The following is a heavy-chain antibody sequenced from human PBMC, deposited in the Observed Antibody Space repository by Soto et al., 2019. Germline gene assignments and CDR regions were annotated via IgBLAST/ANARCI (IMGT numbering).Heavy chain of an antibody. CDR2: ISTDGSHS. Sequence: QVQLVEAGGGVVQPGRSLRLSCAASGFNFRTYGIHWVRQAPGKGLECVARISTDGSHSYYAHSVKGRFTTSRDNSQNKAFLQVNSLRDDDTAVYFCARGTDYADLGNAEYFHPWGQGTLVTVSS. CDR1: GFNFRTYG. J-gene: IGHJ1*01. D-gene: IGHD4-17*01. V-gene: IGHV3-30*03. CDR3: ARGTDYADLGNAEYFHP.